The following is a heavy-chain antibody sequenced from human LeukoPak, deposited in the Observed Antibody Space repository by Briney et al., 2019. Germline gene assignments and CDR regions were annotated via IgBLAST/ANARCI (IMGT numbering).Heavy chain of an antibody. V-gene: IGHV3-23*01. CDR1: GFTFSSYA. Sequence: GGSLRLSCAASGFTFSSYAMSWVRQAPGKGLEWVSAISGSGGSTYYADSVKGRFTISRDNSKNPLYLQMNSLRAEDTAVYYCANFRYSYGYYFDYWGQGTLVTVSS. CDR3: ANFRYSYGYYFDY. D-gene: IGHD5-18*01. CDR2: ISGSGGST. J-gene: IGHJ4*02.